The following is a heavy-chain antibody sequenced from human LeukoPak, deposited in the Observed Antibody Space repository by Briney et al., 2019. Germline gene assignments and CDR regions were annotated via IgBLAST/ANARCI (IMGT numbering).Heavy chain of an antibody. CDR2: IYYSGAT. CDR1: GGSISNYY. V-gene: IGHV4-59*08. J-gene: IGHJ4*02. D-gene: IGHD3-10*01. Sequence: SETLSLTCTVSGGSISNYYWSWIRQPPGKGLEWIGHIYYSGATKYNPSFKSRITISVDTSKNQFSLMLSSVTAADTAVYYCARFGITVVRGGKYYFDYWGQGTLVTVSS. CDR3: ARFGITVVRGGKYYFDY.